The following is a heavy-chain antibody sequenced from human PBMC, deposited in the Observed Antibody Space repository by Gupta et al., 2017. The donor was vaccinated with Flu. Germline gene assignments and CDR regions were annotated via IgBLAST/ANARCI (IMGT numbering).Heavy chain of an antibody. J-gene: IGHJ4*02. CDR1: GFNFCDYY. Sequence: QVLLVDSGGSLVKPGGSLTLCCTAFGFNFCDYYMTWIRQAPGRGLEWVSYISGGRGSASYHSESVRGRFIISRDNAKRSLYLQMDRLRVDDTAIYYCARNYDPIDYWGQGTLVTVSS. CDR2: ISGGRGSAS. CDR3: ARNYDPIDY. D-gene: IGHD3-3*01. V-gene: IGHV3-11*01.